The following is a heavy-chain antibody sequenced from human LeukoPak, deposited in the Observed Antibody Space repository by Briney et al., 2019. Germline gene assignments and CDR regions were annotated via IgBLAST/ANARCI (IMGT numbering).Heavy chain of an antibody. Sequence: AXGXTFSNYYMHWVRQAPGQGLEWMGWINPNSGATNLAQKFQGRVTMTRDTSISTAFMELSGLTSDDTAVYYCAXXXXXXXGXXNLQMDVWGKGTTVTVSS. V-gene: IGHV1-2*02. CDR2: INPNSGAT. CDR3: AXXXXXXXGXXNLQMDV. CDR1: GXTFSNYY. J-gene: IGHJ6*04.